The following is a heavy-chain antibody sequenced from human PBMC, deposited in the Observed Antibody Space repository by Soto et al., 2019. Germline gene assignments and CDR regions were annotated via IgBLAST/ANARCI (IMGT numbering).Heavy chain of an antibody. J-gene: IGHJ4*02. CDR2: VIPILGQA. D-gene: IGHD1-26*01. Sequence: QVQLVQSGAEVKKPGSSVKVSCKASGGIFSSYAISWLRQAPGQGLEWMGAVIPILGQAYYAQNFQDRVTITADESTRKAYMDLISLRSDDTAVYFCARVGGVGAPPGADYWGQGTLVTVSS. CDR1: GGIFSSYA. CDR3: ARVGGVGAPPGADY. V-gene: IGHV1-69*01.